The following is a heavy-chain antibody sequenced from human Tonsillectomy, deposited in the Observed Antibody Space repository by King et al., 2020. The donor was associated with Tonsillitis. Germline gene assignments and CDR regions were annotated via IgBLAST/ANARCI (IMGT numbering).Heavy chain of an antibody. V-gene: IGHV4-59*08. CDR3: ARNHIWHWGLNWFDP. Sequence: VQLQESGPGLVKPSETLSLTCTVSGGSISSYYWSWIRQPPGKGLEWIGYIYYSGSTNYNPSLKSRVTISVDTSKNQFPLKLSSVTAADTAVYYCARNHIWHWGLNWFDPWGQGTLVTVSS. CDR2: IYYSGST. CDR1: GGSISSYY. D-gene: IGHD3-16*01. J-gene: IGHJ5*02.